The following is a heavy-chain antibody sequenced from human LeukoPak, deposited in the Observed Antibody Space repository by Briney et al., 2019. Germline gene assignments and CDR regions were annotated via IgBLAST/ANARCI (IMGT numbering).Heavy chain of an antibody. CDR1: GGSFSGYY. V-gene: IGHV4-34*01. D-gene: IGHD3-22*01. J-gene: IGHJ4*02. CDR3: ARGLCRDSSGCCLDY. Sequence: SETLSLTCAVYGGSFSGYYWSWIRQPPGKGLEWIGEINHSGSTNYNPSLKSRVTISIDTSKNQFSLNLSSVTAADTAVYYCARGLCRDSSGCCLDYWGQGTLVTVSS. CDR2: INHSGST.